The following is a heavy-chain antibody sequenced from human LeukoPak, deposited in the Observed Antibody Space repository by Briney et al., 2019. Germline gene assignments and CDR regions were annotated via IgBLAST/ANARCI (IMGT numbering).Heavy chain of an antibody. D-gene: IGHD3-22*01. Sequence: ASVKVSCKASGYTFTGYYMHWVRQAPGQGLEWMGWINPNSGGTNYAQKFQGRVTMTSDTSISTASMELSGLISDDTAVYFCARGRSHYDSSDYHETGFDYWGQGTLVTVSS. CDR1: GYTFTGYY. CDR2: INPNSGGT. CDR3: ARGRSHYDSSDYHETGFDY. V-gene: IGHV1-2*02. J-gene: IGHJ4*02.